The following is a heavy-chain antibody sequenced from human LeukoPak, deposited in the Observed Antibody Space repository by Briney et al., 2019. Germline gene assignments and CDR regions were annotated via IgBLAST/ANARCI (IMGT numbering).Heavy chain of an antibody. CDR2: IKQDGSEK. D-gene: IGHD3-10*01. Sequence: GGSLRLSCAASGFTFSSYWMSWVRQAPGKGLEWVANIKQDGSEKYYVDSVKGRFTISRDNAKNSLYLQMNSLRAEDTAVYYCARDMVRGVTTTVNWFDPWGQGTLVTVSS. CDR1: GFTFSSYW. J-gene: IGHJ5*02. V-gene: IGHV3-7*01. CDR3: ARDMVRGVTTTVNWFDP.